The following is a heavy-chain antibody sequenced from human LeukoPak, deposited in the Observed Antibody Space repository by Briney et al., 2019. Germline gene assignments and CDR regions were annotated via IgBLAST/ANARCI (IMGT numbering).Heavy chain of an antibody. CDR2: IKQDGSEK. J-gene: IGHJ6*02. CDR3: ARTDYDILTGWNYYGMDV. D-gene: IGHD3-9*01. Sequence: GGSLRLSCAASGFTFSSYWMSWVRQAPGQGLELVANIKQDGSEKYYLDSVKGRFTISRDNSKNTLYLQMNSLRAEDTAVYYCARTDYDILTGWNYYGMDVWGQGTTVTVSS. CDR1: GFTFSSYW. V-gene: IGHV3-7*03.